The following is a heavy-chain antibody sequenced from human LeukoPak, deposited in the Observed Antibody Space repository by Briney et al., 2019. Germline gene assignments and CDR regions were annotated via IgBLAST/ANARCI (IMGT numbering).Heavy chain of an antibody. V-gene: IGHV1-2*02. CDR2: INPNSGGT. CDR1: GNTFSGYY. J-gene: IGHJ4*02. Sequence: ASVKVSCKASGNTFSGYYMNWVRQAPGQGLEWMGWINPNSGGTNYAQKFQGRVTMTRDTSISTAYMELSRLRSDDTAVYYCARDNDYGDYYFDYWGQGTLVTVSS. CDR3: ARDNDYGDYYFDY. D-gene: IGHD4-17*01.